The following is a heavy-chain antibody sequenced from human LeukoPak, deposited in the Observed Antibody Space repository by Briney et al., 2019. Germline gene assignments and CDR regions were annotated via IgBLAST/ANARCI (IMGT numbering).Heavy chain of an antibody. CDR2: IIGSGGST. V-gene: IGHV3-23*01. J-gene: IGHJ6*02. D-gene: IGHD2-15*01. Sequence: GGSLRLSCAASGFTFSSYAMSWVRQAPGRGPEWVSAIIGSGGSTYYADSVRGRFTISRDNSKNTLYLQMNSLRVEDTAVYYCAKRGYCSGGNCQYYFHYGLDVWGQGTTVTVSS. CDR3: AKRGYCSGGNCQYYFHYGLDV. CDR1: GFTFSSYA.